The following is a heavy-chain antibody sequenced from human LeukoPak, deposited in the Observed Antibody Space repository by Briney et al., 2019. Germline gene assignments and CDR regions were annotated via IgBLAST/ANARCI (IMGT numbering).Heavy chain of an antibody. CDR3: AKANPFGAFEY. CDR1: GFTFNSYW. V-gene: IGHV3-7*01. D-gene: IGHD3-3*01. J-gene: IGHJ4*02. Sequence: GGSLRLSCAASGFTFNSYWMSWVRQAPGKGLEWVANIKQDGSEKYYVDSVKGRFTISGDNSKNTLYLQMNSLRAEDTAVYYCAKANPFGAFEYWGQGTLVTVSS. CDR2: IKQDGSEK.